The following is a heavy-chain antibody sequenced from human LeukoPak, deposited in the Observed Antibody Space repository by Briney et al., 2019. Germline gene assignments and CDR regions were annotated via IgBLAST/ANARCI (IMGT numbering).Heavy chain of an antibody. V-gene: IGHV3-7*01. CDR1: GFTFSSYW. CDR3: ASQNCSSTSCPPDYFDY. Sequence: QSGGSLRLSCAASGFTFSSYWMSWVRQAPGKELEWVANIKQDGSEKYYVDSVKGRFTISRDNAKNSLYLQMNSLRAEDTAVYYCASQNCSSTSCPPDYFDYWGQGTLVTVSS. CDR2: IKQDGSEK. J-gene: IGHJ4*02. D-gene: IGHD2-2*01.